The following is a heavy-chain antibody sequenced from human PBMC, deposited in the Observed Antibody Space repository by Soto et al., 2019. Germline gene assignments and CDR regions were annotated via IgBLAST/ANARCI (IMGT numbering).Heavy chain of an antibody. D-gene: IGHD1-1*01. CDR3: ARDPGHGLDV. CDR1: GFTVSNNY. J-gene: IGHJ6*02. CDR2: MYSGGST. V-gene: IGHV3-53*01. Sequence: GGSLRLSCSASGFTVSNNYMSWVRQPPGKGLEWVSVMYSGGSTYYADSVKGRFTISRDNSKNTLYLQMNSLRAEDTAVYYCARDPGHGLDVWGQGTTVTVSS.